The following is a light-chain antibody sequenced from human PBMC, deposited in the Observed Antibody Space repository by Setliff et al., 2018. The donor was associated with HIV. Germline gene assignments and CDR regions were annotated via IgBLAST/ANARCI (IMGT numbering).Light chain of an antibody. V-gene: IGLV2-23*01. CDR2: EGS. J-gene: IGLJ1*01. CDR1: SSDVGSYNL. CDR3: CSYAGSSIFYV. Sequence: QSVLTQPASVSGSPGQSITISCTGTSSDVGSYNLVSWYQQHPGKAPKLMIYEGSKRPSGVSNRFSGSKSGNTASLTISGLQAEDEADYYCCSYAGSSIFYVFGTGTKGTVL.